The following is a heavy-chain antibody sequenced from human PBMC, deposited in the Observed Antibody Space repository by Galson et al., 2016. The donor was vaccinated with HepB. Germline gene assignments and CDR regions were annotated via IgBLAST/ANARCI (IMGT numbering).Heavy chain of an antibody. Sequence: SETLSLTCTVSGGSISSGRYYWGWVRQPPGKGLEWIASFYYGGNNYNPSLRSRVSISAGTSKNQFFLELRSVTAADTAVYRCVRQSEGGATAHIPYWGQGTLVTVSS. D-gene: IGHD1-26*01. CDR1: GGSISSGRYY. CDR3: VRQSEGGATAHIPY. V-gene: IGHV4-39*01. CDR2: FYYGGN. J-gene: IGHJ4*02.